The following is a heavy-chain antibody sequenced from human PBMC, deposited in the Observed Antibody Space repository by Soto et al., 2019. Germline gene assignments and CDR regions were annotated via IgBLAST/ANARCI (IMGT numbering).Heavy chain of an antibody. J-gene: IGHJ6*03. CDR2: IYYSGST. D-gene: IGHD2-2*02. V-gene: IGHV4-39*01. CDR1: GGSISSSSYY. CDR3: ASSSYCSSTSCYRSDYYYMDV. Sequence: SSETLSLTCTVSGGSISSSSYYWGWIRQPPGKGLEWIGSIYYSGSTYYNPSLKSRVTISVDTSKNQFSLKLSSVTAADTAVYYCASSSYCSSTSCYRSDYYYMDVWGKGTTVTVSS.